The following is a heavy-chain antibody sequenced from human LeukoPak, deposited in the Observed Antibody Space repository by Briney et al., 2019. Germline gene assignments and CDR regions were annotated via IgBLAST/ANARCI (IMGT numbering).Heavy chain of an antibody. V-gene: IGHV3-74*01. J-gene: IGHJ4*02. Sequence: GGSLRLSCVASGITFNRYWMHWVRQAPGKGLVWVASINFDGSVKTYADSVKGQFTISRDNAKNTLYVQMNSLTAEDTAVYYCATEGPHNFDYWGLGNLVTVSS. CDR1: GITFNRYW. CDR3: ATEGPHNFDY. CDR2: INFDGSVK.